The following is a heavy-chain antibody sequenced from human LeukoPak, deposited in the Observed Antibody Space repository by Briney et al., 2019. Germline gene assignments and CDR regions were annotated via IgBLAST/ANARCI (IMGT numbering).Heavy chain of an antibody. V-gene: IGHV3-48*03. CDR3: AGFGLESGY. CDR2: ISGNGGSI. Sequence: PGGSLRLSCTASGFTFSTYDMHWLRQAPGKGLEWVAYISGNGGSISYADSVRGRFSISRDNAADSLYLQMNSLRPEDMSFYYCAGFGLESGYGGLGTLVTVSS. J-gene: IGHJ4*02. CDR1: GFTFSTYD. D-gene: IGHD3/OR15-3a*01.